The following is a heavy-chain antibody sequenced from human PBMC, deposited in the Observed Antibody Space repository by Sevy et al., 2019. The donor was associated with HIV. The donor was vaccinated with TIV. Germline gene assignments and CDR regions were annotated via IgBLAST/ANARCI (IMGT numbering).Heavy chain of an antibody. J-gene: IGHJ4*02. Sequence: GGSLRLSCAASGFTFSKYSMSWIRQTPGKGLEWVSTFSFGCGKINYADSVKGRFTISRDDSRNTFYLQMNSLSVEDTAIYYCAREGCTKPHDYWGQGTVVTVS. CDR3: AREGCTKPHDY. V-gene: IGHV3-23*01. CDR1: GFTFSKYS. CDR2: FSFGCGKI. D-gene: IGHD2-8*01.